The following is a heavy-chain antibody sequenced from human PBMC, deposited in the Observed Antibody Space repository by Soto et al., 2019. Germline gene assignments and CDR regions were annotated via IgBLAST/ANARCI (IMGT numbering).Heavy chain of an antibody. CDR3: ASSRPAAMLRYYYGMDV. CDR2: IIPIFGTA. CDR1: GGTFSSYA. V-gene: IGHV1-69*12. J-gene: IGHJ6*02. Sequence: QVQLVQSGAEVKKPGPSVKVSCKASGGTFSSYAISWVRQAPGQGLEWMGGIIPIFGTANYAQKFQCRVTITADESTSTAYMELSSLRSEDTAVYYCASSRPAAMLRYYYGMDVWGQGTTVTVSS. D-gene: IGHD2-2*01.